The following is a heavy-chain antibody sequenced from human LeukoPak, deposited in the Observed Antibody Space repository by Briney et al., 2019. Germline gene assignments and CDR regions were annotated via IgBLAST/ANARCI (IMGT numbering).Heavy chain of an antibody. CDR1: GFTFSSYS. CDR2: ISGSGGST. Sequence: GGSLRLSCAASGFTFSSYSMNWVRQAPGKGLEWVSAISGSGGSTYYADSVKGRFTISRDNSKNTLYLQMNSLRAEDTAVYYCAKDGGITMVRGVYYFDYWGQGTLVTVSS. CDR3: AKDGGITMVRGVYYFDY. D-gene: IGHD3-10*01. V-gene: IGHV3-23*01. J-gene: IGHJ4*02.